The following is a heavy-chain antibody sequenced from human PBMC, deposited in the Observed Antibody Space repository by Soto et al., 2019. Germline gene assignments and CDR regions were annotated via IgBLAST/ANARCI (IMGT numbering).Heavy chain of an antibody. V-gene: IGHV3-23*01. Sequence: GGSLGLSCAASGFTFSSYAMSWVRQAPGKGLEWVSAISGSGGSTYYADSVKGRFTISRDNSKNTLYLQMNSLRAEDTAVYYCAKGGGKGGYYKGNYYGMDVWGQGTTVTVSS. CDR3: AKGGGKGGYYKGNYYGMDV. J-gene: IGHJ6*02. CDR2: ISGSGGST. D-gene: IGHD3-3*01. CDR1: GFTFSSYA.